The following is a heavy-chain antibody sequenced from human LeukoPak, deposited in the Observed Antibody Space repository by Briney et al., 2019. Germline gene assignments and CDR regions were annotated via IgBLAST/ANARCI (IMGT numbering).Heavy chain of an antibody. CDR3: ATGASGARQLAPC. CDR2: MYYSGTS. J-gene: IGHJ4*02. V-gene: IGHV4-39*01. CDR1: GDSISSSTYY. D-gene: IGHD6-13*01. Sequence: SETLSLTCTVSGDSISSSTYYWGWIRQPPGKGLEWIGSMYYSGTSYYNPSLKSRVTISLDTSKNQFSLNLTSVTAADAAVYYCATGASGARQLAPCWGQGTLVTVSS.